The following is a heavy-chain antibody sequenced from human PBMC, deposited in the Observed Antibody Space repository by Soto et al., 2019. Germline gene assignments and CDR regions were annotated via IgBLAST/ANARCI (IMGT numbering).Heavy chain of an antibody. CDR1: GYTFTSYD. CDR3: ARVPVAAMGYYFDY. J-gene: IGHJ4*02. Sequence: GASVKVSCKASGYTFTSYDINWVRQATGQGLEWMGWMNPNSGNTGYAQKFQGRVTMTRNTSISTAYMELSSLGSEDTAVYYCARVPVAAMGYYFDYWGQGTLVTVSS. CDR2: MNPNSGNT. D-gene: IGHD6-19*01. V-gene: IGHV1-8*01.